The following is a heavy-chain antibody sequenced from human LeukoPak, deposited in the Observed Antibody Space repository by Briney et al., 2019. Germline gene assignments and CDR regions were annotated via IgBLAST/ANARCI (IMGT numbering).Heavy chain of an antibody. Sequence: PSETLSLTCTVSGGSISSGSYYWSWIRQPAGKGLEWIGRIYTSGSTNYNPSLKSRVTISVDTSKNQFSLKLSSVTAADTAVYYCARDWYRDTMVRGLRGYNWFDPWGQGTLVTVSS. D-gene: IGHD3-10*01. CDR1: GGSISSGSYY. CDR3: ARDWYRDTMVRGLRGYNWFDP. J-gene: IGHJ5*02. CDR2: IYTSGST. V-gene: IGHV4-61*02.